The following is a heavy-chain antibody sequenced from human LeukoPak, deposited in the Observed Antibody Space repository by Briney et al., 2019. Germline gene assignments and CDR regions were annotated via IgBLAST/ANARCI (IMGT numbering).Heavy chain of an antibody. CDR1: GFTFTNNF. CDR2: IKQDGSET. J-gene: IGHJ4*02. CDR3: ARHIGATYSSGWYYFDY. V-gene: IGHV3-7*03. Sequence: GGSLRLSCAASGFTFTNNFMSWVRQVPGKGLEWVANIKQDGSETTYADSVRGRFTIFRDNAKNSLYLQLNSLRAEDTALYYCARHIGATYSSGWYYFDYWGQGTLVTVSS. D-gene: IGHD6-19*01.